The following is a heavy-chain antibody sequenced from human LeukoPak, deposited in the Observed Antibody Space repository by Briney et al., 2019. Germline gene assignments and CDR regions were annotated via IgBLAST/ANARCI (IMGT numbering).Heavy chain of an antibody. V-gene: IGHV4-31*11. J-gene: IGHJ4*02. CDR2: IYDSGST. D-gene: IGHD1-14*01. Sequence: TLSLTCAVSGGSISSDHWWSWVRQHPGKGLEWIGYIYDSGSTYDNPSFKSRVTISVDTSKNHFSLRLSSVTAADTAVYYCARGGDRRGFDYWGQGTLVTVSS. CDR1: GGSISSDHW. CDR3: ARGGDRRGFDY.